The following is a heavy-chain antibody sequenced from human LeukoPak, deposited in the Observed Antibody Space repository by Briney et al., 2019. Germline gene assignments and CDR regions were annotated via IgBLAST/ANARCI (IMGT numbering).Heavy chain of an antibody. D-gene: IGHD3-10*01. J-gene: IGHJ4*02. V-gene: IGHV4-59*01. Sequence: SETLSLTCTVSGGFISSYYWSWIRQPPGKGLEWIGYIYYSGSTNYNPSLKSRVTISVDTSKNQFSLKLSSVTAADTAVYYCAGSITMVRVDYWGQGTLVTVSS. CDR2: IYYSGST. CDR1: GGFISSYY. CDR3: AGSITMVRVDY.